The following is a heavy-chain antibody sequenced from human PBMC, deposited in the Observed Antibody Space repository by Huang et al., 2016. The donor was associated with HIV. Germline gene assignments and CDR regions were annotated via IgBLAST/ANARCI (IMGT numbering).Heavy chain of an antibody. D-gene: IGHD1-7*01. CDR3: ATKTAAMDI. Sequence: VESGGRLVQPGGSISLSCVGSTFRFCAYWMSWVRQSPWKGLEWGANIKQDENEKYYVESVKGRFNSSRDNAKKVLFLEMNNVRVEDTATYYCATKTAAMDIWGQGTTVTVS. CDR2: IKQDENEK. V-gene: IGHV3-7*01. CDR1: TFRFCAYW. J-gene: IGHJ6*02.